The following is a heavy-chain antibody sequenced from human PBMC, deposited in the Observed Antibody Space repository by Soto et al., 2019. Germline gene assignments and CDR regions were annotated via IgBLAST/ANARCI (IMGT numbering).Heavy chain of an antibody. J-gene: IGHJ4*02. CDR1: GGSISSGNYF. D-gene: IGHD4-17*01. CDR3: ATMGTPVTGLYYFDY. CDR2: ISYSGTT. Sequence: SETLSLTCTVSGGSISSGNYFWSWIRQPPGKGLEWIGFISYSGTTHYSASLRSRVSISVDTSKKQFSLDLSSVTAADPAVYYCATMGTPVTGLYYFDYWGQGTLVTVSS. V-gene: IGHV4-30-4*01.